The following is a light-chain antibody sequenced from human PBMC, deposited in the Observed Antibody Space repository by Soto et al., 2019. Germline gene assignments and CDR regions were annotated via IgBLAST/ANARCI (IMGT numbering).Light chain of an antibody. V-gene: IGKV3-20*01. J-gene: IGKJ1*01. CDR3: HQYGSSSWT. CDR1: QSVSISY. Sequence: ESVLTQSPGTLSLSPGERATLSCRASQSVSISYLAWYQQKPGQAPRLLIYGASSRATGIPDRFSGSGSGTYFTLNISRLEPEDFAVYYCHQYGSSSWTFGQGTKVEIK. CDR2: GAS.